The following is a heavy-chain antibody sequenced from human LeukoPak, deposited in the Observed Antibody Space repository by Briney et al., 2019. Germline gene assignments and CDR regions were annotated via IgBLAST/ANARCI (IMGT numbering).Heavy chain of an antibody. CDR1: GFTFSSYG. V-gene: IGHV3-33*06. D-gene: IGHD1-26*01. J-gene: IGHJ4*02. Sequence: PGRSLRLSCAASGFTFSSYGMHWVRQAPGKGLEWVTVIWYDGSNKYYADSVKGRFTISRDNSKNTLYLQMNSLRAEDTAVYYCAKDGWELLPIFYFDYWGQGTLVTVSS. CDR2: IWYDGSNK. CDR3: AKDGWELLPIFYFDY.